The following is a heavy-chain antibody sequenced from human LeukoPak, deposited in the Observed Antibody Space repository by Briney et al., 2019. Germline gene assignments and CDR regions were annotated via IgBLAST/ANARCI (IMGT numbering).Heavy chain of an antibody. CDR2: ISAYNGNT. V-gene: IGHV1-18*01. J-gene: IGHJ6*02. CDR3: ARVQQWLVRVYYYYGMDV. CDR1: GYTFTSYG. Sequence: ASVKVSCKASGYTFTSYGISWVRQAPGQGLEWMGWISAYNGNTNYALKLQGRVTMTTDTSTSTAYMELRSLRSDDTAVYYCARVQQWLVRVYYYYGMDVWGQGTTVTVSS. D-gene: IGHD6-19*01.